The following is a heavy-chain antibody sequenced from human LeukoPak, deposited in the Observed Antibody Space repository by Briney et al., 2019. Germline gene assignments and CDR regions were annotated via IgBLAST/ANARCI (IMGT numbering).Heavy chain of an antibody. CDR2: ISGSGGST. V-gene: IGHV3-23*01. J-gene: IGHJ6*02. Sequence: GGSLRLFCAASGFTFSSYAMSWVRQAPGKGLEWVSAISGSGGSTYYADSVKGRLTISRDNSKNTLYLQMNSLRAEDTAVYYCAKVQVATMVGDSYYYRMDVWGQGTTVTVSS. CDR1: GFTFSSYA. CDR3: AKVQVATMVGDSYYYRMDV. D-gene: IGHD5-12*01.